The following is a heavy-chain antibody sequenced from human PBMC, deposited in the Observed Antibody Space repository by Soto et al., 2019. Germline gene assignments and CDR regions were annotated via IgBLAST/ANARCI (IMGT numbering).Heavy chain of an antibody. CDR3: AREGGNYYGSGSYYLD. Sequence: EVQLVESGGGLVQPGGSLRLSCAASGFTFSSYWMSWVRQAPGKGLEWVANIKQDGSEKYYVDSVKGRFTISRDNAKNSLYLQMNSLRAEDTAVYYCAREGGNYYGSGSYYLDWGQGTLVTVSS. D-gene: IGHD3-10*01. J-gene: IGHJ4*02. CDR1: GFTFSSYW. V-gene: IGHV3-7*01. CDR2: IKQDGSEK.